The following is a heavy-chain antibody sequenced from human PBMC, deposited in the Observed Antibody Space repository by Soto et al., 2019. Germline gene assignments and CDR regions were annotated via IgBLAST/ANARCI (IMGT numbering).Heavy chain of an antibody. CDR1: GYTFTSYA. Sequence: ASVKVSCKASGYTFTSYAMHWVRQAPGQRLEWMGWINAGNGNTKYSQKFQGRVTITRDTSASTAYMELSSLRSEVTAVYYCARAPYDSSGYYAWGQGTLVTVSS. V-gene: IGHV1-3*01. D-gene: IGHD3-22*01. CDR2: INAGNGNT. J-gene: IGHJ4*02. CDR3: ARAPYDSSGYYA.